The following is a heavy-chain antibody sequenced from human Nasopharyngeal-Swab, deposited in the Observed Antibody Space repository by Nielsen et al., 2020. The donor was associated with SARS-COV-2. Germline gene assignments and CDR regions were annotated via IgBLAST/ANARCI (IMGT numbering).Heavy chain of an antibody. CDR2: SSYIGSS. CDR1: GGSIRRHY. D-gene: IGHD4-17*01. Sequence: SETLSLTCTVSGGSIRRHYWSWVRQPPGKGLEWIGYSSYIGSSNYKPSLKSRVTISVDTSKNQFSLKLRFVTAADTAVYYCARGRYGDYGVDYYYYMDVGGKGTTVTVSS. V-gene: IGHV4-59*11. CDR3: ARGRYGDYGVDYYYYMDV. J-gene: IGHJ6*03.